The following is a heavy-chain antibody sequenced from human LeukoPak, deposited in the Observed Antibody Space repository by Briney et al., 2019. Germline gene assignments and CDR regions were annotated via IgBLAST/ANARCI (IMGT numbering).Heavy chain of an antibody. J-gene: IGHJ6*03. V-gene: IGHV1-69*13. CDR1: GYTFTSYD. CDR3: GLSGNYYYYYMDV. CDR2: IIPIFGIP. D-gene: IGHD6-25*01. Sequence: SVKVSCKASGYTFTSYDISWVRQAPGQGLEWMGGIIPIFGIPDSAQKFQGRLTITADESTTTAYMELSSLRSDDTAIYYCGLSGNYYYYYMDVWGKGTTVTISS.